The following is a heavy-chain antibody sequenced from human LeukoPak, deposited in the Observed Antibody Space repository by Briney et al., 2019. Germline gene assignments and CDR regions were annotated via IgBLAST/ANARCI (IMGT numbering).Heavy chain of an antibody. J-gene: IGHJ4*02. D-gene: IGHD3-22*01. Sequence: SETLSLTCTVSGVSVSSGNYYWSWLRQPAGKVLEWIGRMYTSGSTNYNPSLKSRVSISRDTSKNQFSLKLNSVTAADTAVYYCAAMIGYFDYWGQGILVTVSS. CDR2: MYTSGST. CDR3: AAMIGYFDY. V-gene: IGHV4-61*02. CDR1: GVSVSSGNYY.